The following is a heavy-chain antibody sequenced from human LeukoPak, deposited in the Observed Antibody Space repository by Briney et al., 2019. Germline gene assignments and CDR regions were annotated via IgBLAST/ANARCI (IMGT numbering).Heavy chain of an antibody. D-gene: IGHD5-12*01. CDR3: TRDTSGYDFVDFDY. J-gene: IGHJ4*02. V-gene: IGHV3-49*04. CDR2: IRSKAYGRTT. Sequence: PGRPLRLSCTASGFTLGDYAMSWVRQATGKGLEWVGFIRSKAYGRTTEYAASVKGRFTISRDESKSIAYLQMNSLKTEDTAVYYCTRDTSGYDFVDFDYWGQGTLVTVSS. CDR1: GFTLGDYA.